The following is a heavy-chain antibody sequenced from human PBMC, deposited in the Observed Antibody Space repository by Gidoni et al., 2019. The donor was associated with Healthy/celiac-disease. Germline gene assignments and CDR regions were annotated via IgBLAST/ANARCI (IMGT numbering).Heavy chain of an antibody. D-gene: IGHD6-19*01. J-gene: IGHJ6*02. CDR3: AKDLGRWLAVAGSGMDV. V-gene: IGHV3-30*18. CDR2: ISYDGSNK. CDR1: GFTFSSYG. Sequence: QVQLVESGGGVVQPGRSLRLSCAASGFTFSSYGMHWVRQAPGKGLEWVAVISYDGSNKYYADSVKGRFTISRDNSKNTLYLQMNSLRAEDTAVYYCAKDLGRWLAVAGSGMDVWGQGTTVTVSS.